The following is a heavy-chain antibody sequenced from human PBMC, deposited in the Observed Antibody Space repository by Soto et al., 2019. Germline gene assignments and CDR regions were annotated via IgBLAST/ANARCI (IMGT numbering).Heavy chain of an antibody. D-gene: IGHD1-7*01. J-gene: IGHJ3*02. CDR1: GGSFSDYY. CDR2: INHSGST. V-gene: IGHV4-34*01. CDR3: ARDADYWNFGAFDI. Sequence: QVQLQQWGAGLLKPSETLSLTCAVYGGSFSDYYWSWIRQPPGKGLEWIGEINHSGSTNYNPSLKSRVTISVDTSKNQFSLKLSSVTAADTAVYYCARDADYWNFGAFDIWGQGTMVTVSS.